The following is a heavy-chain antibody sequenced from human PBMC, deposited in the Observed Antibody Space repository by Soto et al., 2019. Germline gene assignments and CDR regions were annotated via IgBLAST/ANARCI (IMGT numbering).Heavy chain of an antibody. CDR3: AKDPTPDSSIGLPDY. D-gene: IGHD6-13*01. Sequence: QVQLVESGGGVVQPGRSLRLSCAASGFTFSSYGMHWVRQAPGKGLEWVAVISYDGSNKYYADSVKGRFTISRDNSTNTLYLQMTSLRSEAKGVYYCAKDPTPDSSIGLPDYWGQGTLVTVCS. V-gene: IGHV3-30*18. CDR1: GFTFSSYG. CDR2: ISYDGSNK. J-gene: IGHJ4*02.